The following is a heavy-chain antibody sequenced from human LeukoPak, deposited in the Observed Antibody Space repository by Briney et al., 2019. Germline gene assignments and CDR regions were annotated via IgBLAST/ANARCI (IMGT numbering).Heavy chain of an antibody. CDR2: INPNGGTT. CDR3: ARDARPSYDTSGYYFPGDY. D-gene: IGHD3-22*01. Sequence: ASVKISCKASGYTFTSFYIHWVRQAPGQGLEWMAIINPNGGTTRYAQKFQGTVTMTRDTSTSTVYMELSSLRSEETAVYYCARDARPSYDTSGYYFPGDYLSQGTLVTVYS. J-gene: IGHJ4*01. V-gene: IGHV1-46*01. CDR1: GYTFTSFY.